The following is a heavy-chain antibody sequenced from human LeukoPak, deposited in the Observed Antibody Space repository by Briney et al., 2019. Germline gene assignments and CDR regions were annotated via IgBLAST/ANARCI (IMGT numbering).Heavy chain of an antibody. Sequence: ASVKVSCKASGYTFTSYYMHWVRQAPGQGLEWMGIINPSGGSTSYAQKFQGRVTMTRDTSTSTVYMELSSLRSEDTAVYYCARAPSTAYDSSGYYAPLFDYWGQGTLVTVS. V-gene: IGHV1-46*01. CDR3: ARAPSTAYDSSGYYAPLFDY. CDR2: INPSGGST. D-gene: IGHD3-22*01. J-gene: IGHJ4*02. CDR1: GYTFTSYY.